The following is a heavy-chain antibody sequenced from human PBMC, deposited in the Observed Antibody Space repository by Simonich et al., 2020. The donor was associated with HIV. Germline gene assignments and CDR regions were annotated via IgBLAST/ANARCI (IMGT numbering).Heavy chain of an antibody. Sequence: QVQLQQWGAGLLKPSETLSLTCAVYGGSFSGYYWGWILQSPGKGLGWIGEINHSGSSNYNPSLKRRVTISVDASKNQFSLKLSSVTAADTAVYYCTRGYGDYGDYWGQGTLVTVSS. V-gene: IGHV4-34*01. J-gene: IGHJ4*02. D-gene: IGHD4-17*01. CDR1: GGSFSGYY. CDR2: INHSGSS. CDR3: TRGYGDYGDY.